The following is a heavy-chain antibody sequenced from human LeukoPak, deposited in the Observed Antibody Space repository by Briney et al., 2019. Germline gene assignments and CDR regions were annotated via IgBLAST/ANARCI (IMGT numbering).Heavy chain of an antibody. V-gene: IGHV3-33*01. D-gene: IGHD7-27*01. CDR3: AREEAGDSEGLVVLPPSYGMDV. Sequence: GGSLRLSCAASGFTFSSYGMHWVRQAPGKGLEWVAVIWYDGSNKYYADSMKGRFTISRDNSKNKLYLQMNSLRAEDTAVYYCAREEAGDSEGLVVLPPSYGMDVWGQGTTVTVSS. J-gene: IGHJ6*02. CDR1: GFTFSSYG. CDR2: IWYDGSNK.